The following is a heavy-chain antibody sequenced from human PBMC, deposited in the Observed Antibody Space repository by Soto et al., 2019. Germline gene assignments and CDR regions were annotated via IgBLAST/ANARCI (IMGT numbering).Heavy chain of an antibody. D-gene: IGHD3-22*01. V-gene: IGHV4-59*01. J-gene: IGHJ4*02. CDR3: ARLLPGGYHYFDY. CDR1: GGSISSYY. Sequence: TLSLTCTVSGGSISSYYWSWIRQPPGKGLEWIGYIYYSGSTNYNPSLKSRVTISVDTSKNQFSLKLSSVTAADTAVYYCARLLPGGYHYFDYWGQGTLVTV. CDR2: IYYSGST.